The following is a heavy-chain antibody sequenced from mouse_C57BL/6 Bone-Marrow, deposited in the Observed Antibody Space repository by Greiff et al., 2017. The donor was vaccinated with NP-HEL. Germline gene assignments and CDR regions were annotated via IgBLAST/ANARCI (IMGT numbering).Heavy chain of an antibody. Sequence: QVQLQQPGAELVKPGASVKLSCKASGYTFTSYWMHWVKQRPGRGLEWIGRLDPNRGGTKYNEKFKSKATLTVDKPSSTAYMQLSSLTSEDSAVYYCARVGGYYDVGFAYWGQGTLVTVSA. V-gene: IGHV1-72*01. D-gene: IGHD2-4*01. CDR1: GYTFTSYW. CDR2: LDPNRGGT. J-gene: IGHJ3*01. CDR3: ARVGGYYDVGFAY.